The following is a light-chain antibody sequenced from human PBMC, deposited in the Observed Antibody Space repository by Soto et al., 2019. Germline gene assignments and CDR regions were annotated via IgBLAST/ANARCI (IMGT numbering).Light chain of an antibody. CDR3: SSYTSSRAYV. V-gene: IGLV2-14*01. J-gene: IGLJ1*01. CDR1: SSDVGGYNY. Sequence: QSALTQPASVSGSPGQSITISCTGTSSDVGGYNYVSWYQQHPGKAPKLMIYDVSNRPSGVSNRFSGSKSGNTASLTISGLQAEDEVDYYCSSYTSSRAYVFGTGTKVTVL. CDR2: DVS.